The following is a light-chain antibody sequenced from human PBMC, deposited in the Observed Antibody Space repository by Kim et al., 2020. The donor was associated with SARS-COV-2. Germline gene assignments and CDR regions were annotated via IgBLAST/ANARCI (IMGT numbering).Light chain of an antibody. J-gene: IGLJ2*01. V-gene: IGLV3-19*01. Sequence: SSELTQDPAVSVALGQTVRITCQGDSLRSYYASWYQQKPGQAPVLVIYGKNNRPSGIPDRFSGSSSGNTASLTITGAQAEDDADYYCNSRDSSGNRPFGGGTQLT. CDR3: NSRDSSGNRP. CDR1: SLRSYY. CDR2: GKN.